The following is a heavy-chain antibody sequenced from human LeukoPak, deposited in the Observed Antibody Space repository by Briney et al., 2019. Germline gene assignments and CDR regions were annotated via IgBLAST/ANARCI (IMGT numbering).Heavy chain of an antibody. CDR3: ARDLDDGGNSD. CDR2: IIPIFGIA. J-gene: IGHJ4*02. D-gene: IGHD4-23*01. Sequence: SVKVSCKASGGTFSSYDISGVRQAPGQGLEWMGRIIPIFGIANYAQKFQGRVTITADKSTSTAYMELSSLRSEDTAVYYCARDLDDGGNSDWGQGTLVTVSS. V-gene: IGHV1-69*04. CDR1: GGTFSSYD.